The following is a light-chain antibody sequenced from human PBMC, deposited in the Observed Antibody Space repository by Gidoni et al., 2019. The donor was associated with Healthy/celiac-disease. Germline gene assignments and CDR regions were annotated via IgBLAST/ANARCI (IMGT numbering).Light chain of an antibody. CDR3: QQSYSTPWT. CDR1: QSIRSY. CDR2: AAS. Sequence: DIQMTHSPSSLSASVGDRVTITCRASQSIRSYLNWYQQKPGKAPKLLIYAASSLQSGVPSRFSGSESGTDFTLTISSLQPEDFATYYCQQSYSTPWTFGQGTKVEIK. J-gene: IGKJ1*01. V-gene: IGKV1-39*01.